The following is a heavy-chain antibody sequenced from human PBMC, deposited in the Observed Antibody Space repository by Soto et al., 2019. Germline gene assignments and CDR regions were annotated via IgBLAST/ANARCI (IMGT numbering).Heavy chain of an antibody. CDR3: AYDPVVVTAIGAFDI. D-gene: IGHD2-21*02. J-gene: IGHJ3*02. Sequence: QVQLVQSGAEVKKPGSSVKVSCKASGGTFSSYAISWVRQAPGQGLEWMGGIIPIFGTANYAQKFQGRVTSTADESTSTAYRELSSLSSEDTAVYYCAYDPVVVTAIGAFDIWGQGTMVTVSS. CDR2: IIPIFGTA. CDR1: GGTFSSYA. V-gene: IGHV1-69*12.